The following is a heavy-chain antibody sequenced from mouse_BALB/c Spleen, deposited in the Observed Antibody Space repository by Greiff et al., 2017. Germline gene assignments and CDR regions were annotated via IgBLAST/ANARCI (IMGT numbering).Heavy chain of an antibody. D-gene: IGHD4-1*01. V-gene: IGHV2-9*02. CDR2: IWAGGST. CDR1: GFSLTSYG. J-gene: IGHJ3*01. Sequence: VKVVESGPGLVAPSQSLSITCTVSGFSLTSYGVHWVRQPPGKGLEWLGVIWAGGSTNYNSALMSRLSISKDNSKSQVFLKMNSLQTDDTAMYYCARDRGELSWFAYWGQGTLVTVSA. CDR3: ARDRGELSWFAY.